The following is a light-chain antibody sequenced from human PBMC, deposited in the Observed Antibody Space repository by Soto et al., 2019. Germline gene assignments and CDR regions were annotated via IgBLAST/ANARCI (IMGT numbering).Light chain of an antibody. V-gene: IGKV1-39*01. CDR1: QSISNF. J-gene: IGKJ1*01. CDR3: QHSYNAPRT. Sequence: DIQLTQSPSSLSASVGDRVTITCRASQSISNFLNWYQQRPGQAPKLLISSSSNVQSGVPSRFSGRGSGTDFTLTISGLQPEDAASYFCQHSYNAPRTFGQGTKVEI. CDR2: SSS.